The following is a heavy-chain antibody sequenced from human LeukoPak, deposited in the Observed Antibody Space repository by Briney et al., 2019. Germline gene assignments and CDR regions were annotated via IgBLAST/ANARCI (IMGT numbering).Heavy chain of an antibody. CDR1: GYTFSGYY. Sequence: ASVKVSCKASGYTFSGYYIHWVRQAPGQGLEWMEWINPYSGDTDYARKFQGRVTMTRDTSISTAYMELSRLRSDDTAVYYCARDGEVLRFLQWSNPVDYWGQGTLVTVSS. D-gene: IGHD3-3*01. V-gene: IGHV1-2*02. CDR3: ARDGEVLRFLQWSNPVDY. J-gene: IGHJ4*02. CDR2: INPYSGDT.